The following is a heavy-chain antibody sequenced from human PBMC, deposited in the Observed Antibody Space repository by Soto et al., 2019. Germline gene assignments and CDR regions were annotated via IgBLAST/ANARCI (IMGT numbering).Heavy chain of an antibody. V-gene: IGHV1-2*04. D-gene: IGHD2-15*01. J-gene: IGHJ4*02. Sequence: QVQLVQSGAEVKKPGASVKVSCKASGYTFTGYYMHWVRQAPGQGLEWMGWINPNSGGTNYAQKVQGWVTMTRDTSISTAYMELSRLRSDDTAVYYCARGAGYCSGGSCYSNWGQGTLVTVSS. CDR1: GYTFTGYY. CDR2: INPNSGGT. CDR3: ARGAGYCSGGSCYSN.